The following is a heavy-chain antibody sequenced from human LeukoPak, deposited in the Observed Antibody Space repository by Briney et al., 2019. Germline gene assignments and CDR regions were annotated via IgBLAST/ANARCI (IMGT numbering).Heavy chain of an antibody. CDR1: GYSISSVYY. CDR3: ARETSQKGAHYMDV. CDR2: IYHSGST. D-gene: IGHD3-16*01. Sequence: SSETLSLTCTVSGYSISSVYYWGWIRQPPGKGLQWIGSIYHSGSTYYNPSLKSRVTISVDTSKNQFSLKLSSVTAADTAVYYCARETSQKGAHYMDVWGKGTTVTISS. J-gene: IGHJ6*03. V-gene: IGHV4-38-2*02.